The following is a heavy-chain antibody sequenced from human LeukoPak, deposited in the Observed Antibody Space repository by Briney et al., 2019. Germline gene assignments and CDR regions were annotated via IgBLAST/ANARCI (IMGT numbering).Heavy chain of an antibody. CDR1: CGSISSGVYY. V-gene: IGHV4-30-4*01. Sequence: PSQTLSLTCTVSCGSISSGVYYWSWIRQPRGKGLEWIGYIYYSGSTYYNPSLKSRVTISVDTSKNQFSLKLSSVTAADTAVYYCARTLGVATILSWFDPWGQGTLVTVSS. CDR2: IYYSGST. D-gene: IGHD5-12*01. J-gene: IGHJ5*02. CDR3: ARTLGVATILSWFDP.